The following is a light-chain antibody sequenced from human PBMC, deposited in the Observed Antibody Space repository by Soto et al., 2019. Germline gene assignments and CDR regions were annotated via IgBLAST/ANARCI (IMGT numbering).Light chain of an antibody. CDR1: QSVSSN. CDR2: GAS. Sequence: EIVMTQSPATLSVSPGARATLSCRASQSVSSNVAWDQQKPGQAPRLIIYGASTRATGIPARFSGSGSETEYTLTISSLQYEDVAVYYCQQYTNWPRTFGQGTKVEIK. V-gene: IGKV3-15*01. J-gene: IGKJ1*01. CDR3: QQYTNWPRT.